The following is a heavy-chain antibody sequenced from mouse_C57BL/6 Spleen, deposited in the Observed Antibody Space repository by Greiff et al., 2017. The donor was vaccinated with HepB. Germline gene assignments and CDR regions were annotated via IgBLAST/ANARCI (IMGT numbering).Heavy chain of an antibody. CDR3: AHITTVVARDFDV. CDR2: IYPGSGST. J-gene: IGHJ1*03. Sequence: QVQLQQPGAELVKPGASVKMSCKASGYTFTSYWITWVKQRPGQGLEWIGDIYPGSGSTNYNEKFKSKATLTVDTSSSTAYMQLSSLTSEDSAVYYCAHITTVVARDFDVWGTGTTVTVSS. D-gene: IGHD1-1*01. CDR1: GYTFTSYW. V-gene: IGHV1-55*01.